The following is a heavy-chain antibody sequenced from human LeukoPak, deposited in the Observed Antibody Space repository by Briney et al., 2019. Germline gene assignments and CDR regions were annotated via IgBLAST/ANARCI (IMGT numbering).Heavy chain of an antibody. CDR3: ARDPGYSSGWYVSSYYYYGMDV. Sequence: GGSLRLSCAASGFTFSSYSMNWVRQAPGKGLEWVSYVSSSSTIYYADSVKGRFTISRDNAKNSLYLQMNSLRAEDTAVYYCARDPGYSSGWYVSSYYYYGMDVWGQGTTVTVSS. J-gene: IGHJ6*02. D-gene: IGHD6-19*01. CDR2: VSSSSTI. CDR1: GFTFSSYS. V-gene: IGHV3-48*04.